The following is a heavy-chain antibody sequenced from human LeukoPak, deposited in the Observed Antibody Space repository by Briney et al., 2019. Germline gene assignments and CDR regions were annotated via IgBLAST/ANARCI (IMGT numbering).Heavy chain of an antibody. CDR3: ARHYYDSSGYGY. V-gene: IGHV1-2*06. J-gene: IGHJ4*02. Sequence: ASVTVSCKASGYTFTGYYMHWVQQAPGQGLEWMGRINPNSGGTNYAQKFQGRVTMTRDTSISTAYMELSRLRSDDTAVYYCARHYYDSSGYGYWGQGTLVTVSS. CDR2: INPNSGGT. D-gene: IGHD3-22*01. CDR1: GYTFTGYY.